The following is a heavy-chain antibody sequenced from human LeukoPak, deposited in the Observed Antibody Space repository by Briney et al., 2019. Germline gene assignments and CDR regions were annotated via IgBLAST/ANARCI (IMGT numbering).Heavy chain of an antibody. CDR2: ISWNSGSI. CDR3: AKATFDY. Sequence: GRSLRLSCAASGFTFDDYAMHWVRQAPGKGLEWVSGISWNSGSIGYADSVKGRFTISRDNAKSSLYLQMNSLRAEDTALYYCAKATFDYWGQGTLVTVSS. CDR1: GFTFDDYA. J-gene: IGHJ4*02. V-gene: IGHV3-9*01.